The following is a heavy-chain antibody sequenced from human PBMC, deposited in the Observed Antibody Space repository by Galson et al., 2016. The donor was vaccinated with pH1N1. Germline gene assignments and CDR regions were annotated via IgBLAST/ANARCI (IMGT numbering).Heavy chain of an antibody. CDR3: ARNPWDSSGLNYFDS. J-gene: IGHJ4*02. Sequence: LSLTCTVSGGSVRSGGHYWSWIRQLPGKGLEWIGFIYYIGSTGYNPSLKSRVSMSLDTSKKQFSLNLISVTAADTAVYYCARNPWDSSGLNYFDSWGQGILVSVSS. CDR1: GGSVRSGGHY. D-gene: IGHD3-22*01. CDR2: IYYIGST. V-gene: IGHV4-31*03.